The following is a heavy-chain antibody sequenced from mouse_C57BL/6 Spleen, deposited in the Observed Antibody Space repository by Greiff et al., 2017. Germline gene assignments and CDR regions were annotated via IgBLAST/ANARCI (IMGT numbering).Heavy chain of an antibody. J-gene: IGHJ2*01. CDR3: ARYYGSSYLDY. D-gene: IGHD1-1*01. CDR1: GFTFSSYA. CDR2: ISDGGSYT. Sequence: EVKLVESGGGLVKPGGSLKLSCAASGFTFSSYAMSWVRQTPEKRLEWVATISDGGSYTYYPDNVKGRFTISRDNAKNNLYLQMSHLKSEDTAMYYCARYYGSSYLDYWGQGTTLTVSS. V-gene: IGHV5-4*03.